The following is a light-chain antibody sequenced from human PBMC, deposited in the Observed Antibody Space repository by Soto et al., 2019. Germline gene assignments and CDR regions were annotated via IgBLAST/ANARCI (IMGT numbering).Light chain of an antibody. J-gene: IGLJ1*01. CDR3: SSYDAINSFV. CDR1: SSDIGSNNY. Sequence: QSALTQPPSASGSPGQSVTISCTGTSSDIGSNNYVSWYQHYPGKAPKVIIYEVTKRPSGVPDRFSGSKSGNTASLTVSGLQSEDEADYYCSSYDAINSFVFGTGTKVTVL. V-gene: IGLV2-8*01. CDR2: EVT.